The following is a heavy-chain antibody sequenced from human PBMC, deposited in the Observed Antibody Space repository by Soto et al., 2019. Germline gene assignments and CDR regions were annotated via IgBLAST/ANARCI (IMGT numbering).Heavy chain of an antibody. J-gene: IGHJ4*02. V-gene: IGHV1-3*01. CDR3: ARARQEITIFGVVTKY. CDR1: GYTFTSYA. D-gene: IGHD3-3*01. Sequence: ASVKVSCKASGYTFTSYAMHWVRQAPGQGLEWMGWINAGNGNTKYSQKFQGRVTITRDTSASTAYMELSSLRSEDTAVYYCARARQEITIFGVVTKYWGQGTLVTVSS. CDR2: INAGNGNT.